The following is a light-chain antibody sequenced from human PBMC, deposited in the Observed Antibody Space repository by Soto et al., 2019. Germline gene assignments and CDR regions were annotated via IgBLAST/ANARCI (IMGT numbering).Light chain of an antibody. V-gene: IGKV3-15*01. CDR1: QNIDNK. J-gene: IGKJ5*01. CDR2: NAV. CDR3: QQYKSCWPIP. Sequence: EIVLTQSPATLSVSPGERATLSCRASQNIDNKLVWYQQKPGQAPSLLLSNAVTRAPGIPARFSGSGFGTEFTLTISSRQPEDFAIYYCQQYKSCWPIPFGQGTRRKI.